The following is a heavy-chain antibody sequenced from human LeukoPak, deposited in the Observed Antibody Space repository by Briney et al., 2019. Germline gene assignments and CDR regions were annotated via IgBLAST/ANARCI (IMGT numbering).Heavy chain of an antibody. Sequence: PSETLSLTCTVSGGSVRSRSYYWSWIRQPPGKGLEWIGYIYYSGSTNYNPSLKSRVTISVDTSKNQFSLKLSSVTTADTAVYYCASHRYRGNYQAFDFWGHGTMVTVSS. CDR2: IYYSGST. CDR3: ASHRYRGNYQAFDF. CDR1: GGSVRSRSYY. V-gene: IGHV4-61*01. D-gene: IGHD1-26*01. J-gene: IGHJ3*01.